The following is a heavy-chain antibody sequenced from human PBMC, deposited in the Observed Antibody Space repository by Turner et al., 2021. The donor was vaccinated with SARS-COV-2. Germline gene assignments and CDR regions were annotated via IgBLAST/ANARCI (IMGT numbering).Heavy chain of an antibody. J-gene: IGHJ5*02. V-gene: IGHV1-24*01. CDR1: GYTLTALS. D-gene: IGHD2-2*01. Sequence: QVQLVQSGAEVKKPGASVKVSCKISGYTLTALSMYWVRQAPGKRLEWRGGFDTEDGETSYAKNFQGRVTMTEDTSTDTAYIELSSLRSEDTAVDCCATGYQLRVNWFDPWGQGTLVTVSS. CDR3: ATGYQLRVNWFDP. CDR2: FDTEDGET.